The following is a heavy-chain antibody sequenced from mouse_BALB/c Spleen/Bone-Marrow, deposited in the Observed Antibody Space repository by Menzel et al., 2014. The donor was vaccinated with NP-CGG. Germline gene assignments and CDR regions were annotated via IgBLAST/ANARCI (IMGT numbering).Heavy chain of an antibody. CDR2: ISTYSGNT. J-gene: IGHJ3*01. V-gene: IGHV1-67*01. Sequence: VKLQESGPELVRPGVSVKISCKGSGYTFTDYAMHWVKQGHAKSLEWIGVISTYSGNTNYNQKFKGKATMTVDKSSSTAYMELARLTSEDSAIYYCARGIYYDSTWFAYWGQGTLVTVSA. CDR3: ARGIYYDSTWFAY. D-gene: IGHD2-4*01. CDR1: GYTFTDYA.